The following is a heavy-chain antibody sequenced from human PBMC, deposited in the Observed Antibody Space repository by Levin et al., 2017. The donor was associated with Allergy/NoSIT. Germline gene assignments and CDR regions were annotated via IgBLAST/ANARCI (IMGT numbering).Heavy chain of an antibody. Sequence: PGGSLRLSCAASGFTFSSYAMHWVRQAPGKGLEWVAVISYDGSNKYYADSVKGRFTISRDNSKNTLYLQMNSLRAEDTAVYYCARALKGGDIAAAGFFDPWGQGTLVTVSS. CDR3: ARALKGGDIAAAGFFDP. V-gene: IGHV3-30-3*01. CDR1: GFTFSSYA. J-gene: IGHJ5*02. D-gene: IGHD6-13*01. CDR2: ISYDGSNK.